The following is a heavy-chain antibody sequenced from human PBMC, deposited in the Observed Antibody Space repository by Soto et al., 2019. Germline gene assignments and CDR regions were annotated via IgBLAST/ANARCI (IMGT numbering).Heavy chain of an antibody. Sequence: QAQLMQSGAEVKKPGSSVKVSCRAPGGTFSGYAINWVRQAPGQGLEWMGGIIPLLGITDYGQKFQGRITIAADESTGTAYMDLRGLRSEDTAVYYCARDPRSITGTTSSEDFQHWGQGTPVSVSS. CDR3: ARDPRSITGTTSSEDFQH. CDR2: IIPLLGIT. V-gene: IGHV1-69*01. J-gene: IGHJ1*01. D-gene: IGHD1-20*01. CDR1: GGTFSGYA.